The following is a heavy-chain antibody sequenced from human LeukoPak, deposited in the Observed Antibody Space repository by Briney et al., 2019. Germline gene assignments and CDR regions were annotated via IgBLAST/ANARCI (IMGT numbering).Heavy chain of an antibody. D-gene: IGHD4-17*01. Sequence: GGSLRLSCAASGFTFSSYAMHWVRQAPGKGLEWVAVISYDGSNKYYADSVKGRFTISRDNSKNTLYLQMNSLRAEDTAVYYCARDRGHGDYDFEEYNWFDPWGQGTLVTVSS. CDR3: ARDRGHGDYDFEEYNWFDP. CDR2: ISYDGSNK. CDR1: GFTFSSYA. V-gene: IGHV3-30-3*01. J-gene: IGHJ5*02.